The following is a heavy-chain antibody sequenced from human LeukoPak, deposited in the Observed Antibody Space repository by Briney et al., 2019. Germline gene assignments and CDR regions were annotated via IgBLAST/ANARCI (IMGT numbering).Heavy chain of an antibody. J-gene: IGHJ6*03. V-gene: IGHV4-34*01. CDR3: ARVGKDFWSGYYTYYYYYYMDV. Sequence: PSETLSLTCAVYGGSFSGYYWSWIRQPPGKGLEWIGEINHSGSTNYNPSLKSRVTISVDTSKNQFSLKLTSVTAADTAVYYCARVGKDFWSGYYTYYYYYYMDVWGKGTTVTVSS. CDR1: GGSFSGYY. D-gene: IGHD3-3*01. CDR2: INHSGST.